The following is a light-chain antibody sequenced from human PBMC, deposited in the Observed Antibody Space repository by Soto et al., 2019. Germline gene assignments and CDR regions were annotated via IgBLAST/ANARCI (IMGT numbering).Light chain of an antibody. CDR1: SSDVGYYNY. CDR3: SSSTSSSTLV. J-gene: IGLJ1*01. Sequence: QSALTQPASVSGSPGQSITISCTGTSSDVGYYNYVSWYQQYPGKAPKLLIYEVSHRPSGISNRFSGSESGNTASLTISGIQAEDEADYYCSSSTSSSTLVFGTGTKLTVL. V-gene: IGLV2-14*01. CDR2: EVS.